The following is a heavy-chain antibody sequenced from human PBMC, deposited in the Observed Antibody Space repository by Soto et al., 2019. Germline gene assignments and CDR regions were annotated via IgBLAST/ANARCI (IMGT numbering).Heavy chain of an antibody. CDR3: ARVTSMVRGVIDNWFDP. Sequence: QVPLVQSGAEVKKPGSSVTVSCKASGGTFSSYAIHWVRQAPGQGLEWMGGIIPMYGPAKYAQRFQGRVTITEEESTTTVYMELTSLTSQDTAVYYCARVTSMVRGVIDNWFDPWGHGTLVTVSS. CDR1: GGTFSSYA. D-gene: IGHD3-10*01. V-gene: IGHV1-69*01. CDR2: IIPMYGPA. J-gene: IGHJ5*02.